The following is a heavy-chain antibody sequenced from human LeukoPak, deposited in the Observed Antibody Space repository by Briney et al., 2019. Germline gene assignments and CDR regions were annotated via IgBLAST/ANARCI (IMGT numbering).Heavy chain of an antibody. Sequence: GGSLRLSCAASGFTFSSYAMHWVRQAPGKGLEYVSAISSNGGSTYYANSVKGRFTISRDNSKNTLYLQMGSLRAEDMAVYYCARGSYDILNGLVHWGQGTPVTVSS. V-gene: IGHV3-64*01. CDR2: ISSNGGST. CDR1: GFTFSSYA. D-gene: IGHD3-9*01. J-gene: IGHJ4*02. CDR3: ARGSYDILNGLVH.